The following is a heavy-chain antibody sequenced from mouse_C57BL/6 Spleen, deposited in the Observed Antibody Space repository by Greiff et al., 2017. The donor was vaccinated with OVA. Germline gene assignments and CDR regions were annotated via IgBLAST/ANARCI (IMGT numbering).Heavy chain of an antibody. Sequence: QVQLQQPGAELVKPGASVKLSCKASGYTFTSYWMQWVKQRPGQGLEWIGEIDPSDSYTNYNQKFKGKATLTVDTSSSTAYMQLSSLTSEDSAVYYCAILYYQSVREWYFDVWGTGTTVTVSS. CDR3: AILYYQSVREWYFDV. J-gene: IGHJ1*03. CDR2: IDPSDSYT. CDR1: GYTFTSYW. V-gene: IGHV1-50*01. D-gene: IGHD1-1*01.